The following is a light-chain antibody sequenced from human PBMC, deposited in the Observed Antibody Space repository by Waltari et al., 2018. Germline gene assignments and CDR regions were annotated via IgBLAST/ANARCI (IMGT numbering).Light chain of an antibody. V-gene: IGKV3-11*01. CDR3: QQRSNWPPIFT. CDR1: QSVRSY. Sequence: EIVLTQSPATLSLSPGERATLSCRASQSVRSYLAWYQQKPGQAPRLLIYDASNRATGIPARFSGSGSGTDFTLTISSLEPEDFAVYYCQQRSNWPPIFTFGPGTKVDSK. J-gene: IGKJ3*01. CDR2: DAS.